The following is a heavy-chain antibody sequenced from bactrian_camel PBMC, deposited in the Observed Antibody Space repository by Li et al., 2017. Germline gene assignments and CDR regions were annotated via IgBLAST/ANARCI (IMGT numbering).Heavy chain of an antibody. Sequence: VQLVESGGGSVAAGGSLTLSCAASEDSTEIVCMGWFRQIPGKEHEAVAGFYRRGGSTYYADSVKCRFTISQDNAKGTVYLQMDSLKPEDTAMYYCAARPGRAYCGTLSPADFGSWGQGTQVTVS. J-gene: IGHJ6*01. D-gene: IGHD3*01. CDR3: AARPGRAYCGTLSPADFGS. V-gene: IGHV3S60*01. CDR2: FYRRGGST. CDR1: EDSTEIVC.